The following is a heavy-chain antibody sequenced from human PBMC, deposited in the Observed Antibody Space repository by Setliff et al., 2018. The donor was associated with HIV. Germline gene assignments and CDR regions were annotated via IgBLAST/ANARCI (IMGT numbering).Heavy chain of an antibody. D-gene: IGHD3-10*01. CDR1: GYTFTRYG. CDR3: AGSRITMVRGAAYYYYMDV. Sequence: ASVKVSCKASGYTFTRYGISWVRQATGQGLEWMGWISAYNGNTNYAQKLQGRVTMTTDTSTSTAYMELRSLRSDDTAVYYCAGSRITMVRGAAYYYYMDVWGKGTTVTVSS. V-gene: IGHV1-18*01. J-gene: IGHJ6*03. CDR2: ISAYNGNT.